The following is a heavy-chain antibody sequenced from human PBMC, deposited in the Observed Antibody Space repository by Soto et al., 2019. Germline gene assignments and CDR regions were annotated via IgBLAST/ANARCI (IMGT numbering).Heavy chain of an antibody. CDR3: ARGRTEHGTMVRGVNFDY. V-gene: IGHV4-34*01. CDR1: GGSFSGYY. J-gene: IGHJ4*02. CDR2: INHSGST. D-gene: IGHD3-10*01. Sequence: QVQLQQWGAGLLKPSETLSLTCAVYGGSFSGYYWSWIRQPPGKGLEWIGEINHSGSTNYNPSLKSRVTISVDTSKNQFSLKLSSVTTADTAVYYCARGRTEHGTMVRGVNFDYWGQGTLVTVSS.